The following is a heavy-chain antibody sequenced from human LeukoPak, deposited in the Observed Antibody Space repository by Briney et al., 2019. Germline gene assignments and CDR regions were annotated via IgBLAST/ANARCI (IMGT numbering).Heavy chain of an antibody. CDR1: GFTFSSYW. CDR3: ARGTGIVGAAAGRSYYFDY. J-gene: IGHJ4*02. V-gene: IGHV3-7*01. Sequence: GGSLRLSCAASGFTFSSYWMSWVRQAPGKGLEWVANIKQDGSEKYYVDSVKGRFTISRDNAKNSLYLQMNSLRAEDTAVYYCARGTGIVGAAAGRSYYFDYWGQGTLVTVSS. D-gene: IGHD1-26*01. CDR2: IKQDGSEK.